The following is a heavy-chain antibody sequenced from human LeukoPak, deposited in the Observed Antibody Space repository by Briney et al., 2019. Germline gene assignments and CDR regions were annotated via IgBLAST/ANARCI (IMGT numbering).Heavy chain of an antibody. CDR2: ISGSGGST. Sequence: PGGSLRLSCAASGFTFSSYGMSWVRQAPGKGLEWVSAISGSGGSTYYADSVKGRFTISRDNSKNTLYLQMNSLRAEDTAMYYCTRAVAGTYFDQWGQGTLVTVSS. V-gene: IGHV3-23*01. CDR3: TRAVAGTYFDQ. D-gene: IGHD6-19*01. J-gene: IGHJ4*02. CDR1: GFTFSSYG.